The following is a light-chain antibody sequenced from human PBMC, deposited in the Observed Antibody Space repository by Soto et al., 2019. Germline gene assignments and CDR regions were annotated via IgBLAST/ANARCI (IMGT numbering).Light chain of an antibody. CDR3: LQDYNFPFT. J-gene: IGKJ2*01. V-gene: IGKV1-6*01. Sequence: IQMTQSPSTLSASVGDRVTITCRASQGIGNELGWYQQKPGRAPKILIYSASTLHIAAPSRFSGSGSGTDFTLTISSLQPDDFATYYCLQDYNFPFTFGQGTKLEIK. CDR2: SAS. CDR1: QGIGNE.